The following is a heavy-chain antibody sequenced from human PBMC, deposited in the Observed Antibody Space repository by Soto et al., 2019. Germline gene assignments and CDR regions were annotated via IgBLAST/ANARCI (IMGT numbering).Heavy chain of an antibody. J-gene: IGHJ4*02. CDR1: GGSISSGGYD. V-gene: IGHV4-31*03. CDR3: ARGYYYGLVDY. Sequence: SSETLSLTCTVSGGSISSGGYDRSWIRQHPGKGLEWIGYIYYSGSTYYNPSLKSRVTISVDTSKNQFSLKLSSVTAADTAVYYCARGYYYGLVDYWGQGTLVTVSS. D-gene: IGHD3-10*01. CDR2: IYYSGST.